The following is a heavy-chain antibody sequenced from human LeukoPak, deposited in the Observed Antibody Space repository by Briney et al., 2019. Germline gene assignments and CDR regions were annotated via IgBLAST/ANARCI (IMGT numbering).Heavy chain of an antibody. CDR1: GFTLSDYY. Sequence: GGSLRLSCAASGFTLSDYYVSWIRQAPGKGLEWVAFISNSGFTTYYADSVKGRFTVSRDNAKDSVSLQMNSLRAEDTARYYCAREDSGGNSFDYWGQGAQVTAS. CDR2: ISNSGFTT. CDR3: AREDSGGNSFDY. J-gene: IGHJ4*02. D-gene: IGHD4/OR15-4a*01. V-gene: IGHV3-11*01.